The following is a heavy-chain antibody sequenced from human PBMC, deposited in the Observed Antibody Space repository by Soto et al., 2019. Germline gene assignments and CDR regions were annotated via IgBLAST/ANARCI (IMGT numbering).Heavy chain of an antibody. Sequence: QVQLVESGGGVVQPGRSLRLSCAASGFTFSSYAMHWVRQAPGKGLEWVAVISYDGSNKYYADSVKGRFTISRDNSKNTLYLQMISLRAEDTAVYYCARDYDYVWGSYRRYYYYGMDVWGQGTTVTVSS. CDR2: ISYDGSNK. V-gene: IGHV3-30-3*01. CDR1: GFTFSSYA. J-gene: IGHJ6*02. CDR3: ARDYDYVWGSYRRYYYYGMDV. D-gene: IGHD3-16*02.